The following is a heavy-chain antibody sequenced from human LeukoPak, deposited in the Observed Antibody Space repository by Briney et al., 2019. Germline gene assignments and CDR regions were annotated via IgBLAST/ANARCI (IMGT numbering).Heavy chain of an antibody. V-gene: IGHV3-66*02. D-gene: IGHD2-2*01. CDR1: GFTVSTNY. J-gene: IGHJ5*02. CDR2: IYTDGST. CDR3: ARLPSS. Sequence: GGSPRLSCAASGFTVSTNYMTWVRQAPGKGLEWVSVIYTDGSTYYADSVKGRFTISRDNSENTLFLQMNSLKIEDTAVYYCARLPSSWGQGTLVTVSS.